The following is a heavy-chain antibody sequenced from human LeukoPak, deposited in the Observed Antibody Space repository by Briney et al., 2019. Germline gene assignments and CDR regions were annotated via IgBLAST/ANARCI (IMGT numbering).Heavy chain of an antibody. CDR1: GGSFSGYY. D-gene: IGHD2-15*01. CDR2: INHSGST. J-gene: IGHJ6*03. V-gene: IGHV4-34*01. CDR3: ARALGSPKYYYYMDV. Sequence: SETLSLTCAVYGGSFSGYYWSWIRKPPGKGLEWIGEINHSGSTNYNPSLKSRVTISVDTSKNQFSLKLSSVTTADTAVYYCARALGSPKYYYYMDVWGKGTTVTVSS.